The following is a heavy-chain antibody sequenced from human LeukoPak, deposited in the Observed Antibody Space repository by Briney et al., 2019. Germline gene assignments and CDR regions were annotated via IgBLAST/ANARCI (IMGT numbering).Heavy chain of an antibody. V-gene: IGHV4-59*01. CDR1: GGSISSFQ. D-gene: IGHD6-19*01. CDR3: ARDMVAGTGWFDP. CDR2: IYCRGST. Sequence: SETLSLTCTVSGGSISSFQWSWIRQPPGKGLEWIGYIYCRGSTNYNPSLKSRVTISVDTSKNQVSLKLSSVTAADTAVYYCARDMVAGTGWFDPWGQGTLVSVSS. J-gene: IGHJ5*02.